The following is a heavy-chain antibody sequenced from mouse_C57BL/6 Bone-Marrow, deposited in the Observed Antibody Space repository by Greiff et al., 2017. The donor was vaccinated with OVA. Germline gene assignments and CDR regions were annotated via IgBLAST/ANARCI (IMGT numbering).Heavy chain of an antibody. CDR3: ARERVHYYGSSYEGWYFDV. V-gene: IGHV3-6*01. CDR1: GYSITSGYY. J-gene: IGHJ1*03. D-gene: IGHD1-1*01. CDR2: ISYDGSN. Sequence: EVKLLESGPGLVKPSQSLSLTCSVTGYSITSGYYWNWIRQFPGNKLEWMGYISYDGSNNYNPSLKNRISITRDTSKNQFFLKLNSVTTEDTATYYCARERVHYYGSSYEGWYFDVWGTGTTVTVSS.